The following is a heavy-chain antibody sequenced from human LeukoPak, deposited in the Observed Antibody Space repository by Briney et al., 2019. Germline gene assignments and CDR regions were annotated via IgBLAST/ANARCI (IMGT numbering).Heavy chain of an antibody. Sequence: GGSLGLSCAASGFTFSIYSMNWVRQAPGKGLEWVSYISSSSSTIYHADSVKGRFTISRDNAKNSLYLQMNSLRDEDTAVYYCARDATTGNWFDPWGQGTLVTVSS. J-gene: IGHJ5*02. V-gene: IGHV3-48*02. CDR3: ARDATTGNWFDP. D-gene: IGHD4-17*01. CDR1: GFTFSIYS. CDR2: ISSSSSTI.